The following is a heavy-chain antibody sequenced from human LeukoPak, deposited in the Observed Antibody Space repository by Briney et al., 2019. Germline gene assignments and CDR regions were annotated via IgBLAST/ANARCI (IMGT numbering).Heavy chain of an antibody. CDR3: ARGGYSSSWYMFF. J-gene: IGHJ4*02. CDR1: GFTFSDYY. V-gene: IGHV3-11*04. D-gene: IGHD6-13*01. CDR2: ISSSGSTI. Sequence: GGSLTPSCAASGFTFSDYYMSWIRQAPGKGLEWVSYISSSGSTIYYADSVQGRFTISRDNDKNSLYLQMNSLRAEDTAAYYCARGGYSSSWYMFFWGQGTLVTVSS.